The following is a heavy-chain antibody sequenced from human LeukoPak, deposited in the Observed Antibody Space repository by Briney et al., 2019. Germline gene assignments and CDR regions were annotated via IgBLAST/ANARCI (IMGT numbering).Heavy chain of an antibody. CDR1: GFTFDDYA. Sequence: PGGSLRLSCAASGFTFDDYAMHWVRQAPGKGLEWVSGISWNSGSIAYADSVKGRFTISRDNAKNSLYLQMNTLRAEDTAVYYCARVRYYEEDYFDYWGQGTLVTVSS. CDR3: ARVRYYEEDYFDY. V-gene: IGHV3-9*01. CDR2: ISWNSGSI. J-gene: IGHJ4*02. D-gene: IGHD3-22*01.